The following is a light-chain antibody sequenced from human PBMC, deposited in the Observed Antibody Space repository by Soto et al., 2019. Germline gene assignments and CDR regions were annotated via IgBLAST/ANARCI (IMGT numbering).Light chain of an antibody. V-gene: IGKV3-20*01. J-gene: IGKJ1*01. CDR2: GAS. CDR3: QQYGSSPWT. Sequence: GFTQSPGTLSLSPGETATLSCRASQSVSSSYLAWYQQEPGQAPRLLIYGASSRATGIPDRFSGSGSGTDFTLTISRLEPEDFAVYYCQQYGSSPWTFGQGTKVDI. CDR1: QSVSSSY.